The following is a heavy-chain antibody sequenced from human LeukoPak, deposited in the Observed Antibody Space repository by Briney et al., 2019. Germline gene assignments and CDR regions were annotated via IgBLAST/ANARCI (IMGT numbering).Heavy chain of an antibody. Sequence: GGSLRLSCAASGFTFSSYGMHWVRQAPGKGLEWVAFIRYDGNNKYYADSVRGRFTISRDNSKNTLFLQMNSLRAGDTAVYYCARGRERGYSGYDWFDPWGQGTLVTVSS. D-gene: IGHD5-12*01. CDR3: ARGRERGYSGYDWFDP. CDR1: GFTFSSYG. J-gene: IGHJ5*02. V-gene: IGHV3-30*02. CDR2: IRYDGNNK.